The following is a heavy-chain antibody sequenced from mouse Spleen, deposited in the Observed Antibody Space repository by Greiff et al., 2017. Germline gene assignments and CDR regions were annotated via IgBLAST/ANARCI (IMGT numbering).Heavy chain of an antibody. CDR3: ASPYYSNYEFAY. CDR1: GFSLTSYG. Sequence: VQLQQSGPGLVQPSQSLSITCTVSGFSLTSYGVHWVRQSPGKGLEWLGVIWSGGSTDYNAAFISRLSISKDNSKSQVFFKMNSLQADDTAIYYCASPYYSNYEFAYWGQGTLVTVSA. J-gene: IGHJ3*01. D-gene: IGHD2-5*01. CDR2: IWSGGST. V-gene: IGHV2-2*01.